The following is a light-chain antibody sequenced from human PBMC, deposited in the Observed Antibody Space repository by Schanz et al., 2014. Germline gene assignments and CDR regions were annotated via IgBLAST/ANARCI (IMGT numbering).Light chain of an antibody. Sequence: EIVMTQSPATLSVSPGERATLSCRASQSVSSSYLAWYQQKPGQSPRLLIYGASSRATGIPARFSGSGSGTEFTLTISSLQSEDFAVYYCQQYSDWPGYTFGQGTKLEIK. CDR2: GAS. J-gene: IGKJ2*01. V-gene: IGKV3D-15*01. CDR3: QQYSDWPGYT. CDR1: QSVSSSY.